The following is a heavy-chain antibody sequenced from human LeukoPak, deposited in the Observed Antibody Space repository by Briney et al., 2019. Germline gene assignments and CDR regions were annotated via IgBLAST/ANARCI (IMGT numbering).Heavy chain of an antibody. D-gene: IGHD3-3*01. CDR1: GYTFTGYY. J-gene: IGHJ4*02. V-gene: IGHV1-2*02. CDR2: IHPNNGGR. Sequence: ASVKVSCKASGYTFTGYYIHWVRQAPGQGLEGLEWIHPNNGGRNFAHKFQGRATMTRDSSISTAYMEVSSPRSDDTAVYYCARAPVGGPLRFFDYWGQGTLVTVSS. CDR3: ARAPVGGPLRFFDY.